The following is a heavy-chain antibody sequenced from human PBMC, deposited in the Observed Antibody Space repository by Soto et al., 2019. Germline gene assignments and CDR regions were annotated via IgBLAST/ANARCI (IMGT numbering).Heavy chain of an antibody. Sequence: QMQLQESGPGLVKPSETLSLTCTVSGGSISSSSFYWGWLRPPPGKGLEWIANIYYSGSTYYNPSLKSRVTISVDTSKNQFSLKLSSVTAADTAVYYCARQNIAAHDFDYWGQGTLVTVSS. CDR2: IYYSGST. CDR1: GGSISSSSFY. D-gene: IGHD6-6*01. CDR3: ARQNIAAHDFDY. V-gene: IGHV4-39*01. J-gene: IGHJ4*02.